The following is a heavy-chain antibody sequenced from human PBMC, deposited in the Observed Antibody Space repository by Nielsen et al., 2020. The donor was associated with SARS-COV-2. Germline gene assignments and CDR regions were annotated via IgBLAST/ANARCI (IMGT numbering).Heavy chain of an antibody. CDR3: AKTGIAEAGRPS. D-gene: IGHD6-13*01. J-gene: IGHJ4*02. CDR2: ISGSGGST. CDR1: GFTFSSYS. Sequence: GESLKISCAASGFTFSSYSMNWVRQAPGKGLEWVSAISGSGGSTYYADSVKGRFTISRDNSKNTLYLQMNSLRAEDTAVYYCAKTGIAEAGRPSWGQGTLVTVSS. V-gene: IGHV3-23*01.